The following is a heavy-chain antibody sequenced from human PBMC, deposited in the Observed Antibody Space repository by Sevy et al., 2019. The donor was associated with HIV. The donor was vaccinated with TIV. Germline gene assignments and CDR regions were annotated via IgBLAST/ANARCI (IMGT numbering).Heavy chain of an antibody. V-gene: IGHV1-24*01. CDR2: FDPEDGER. CDR1: GYTLTQLS. CDR3: ATTREYYQWKSGYFDY. Sequence: ASVKVSCKVSGYTLTQLSMHWVRQAPGKGLEWMGSFDPEDGERIYAQKFQGRITMTEDTSTDTAYMDLSSLKSDDTAVYYCATTREYYQWKSGYFDYWGQGALVTVSS. J-gene: IGHJ4*02. D-gene: IGHD2-8*01.